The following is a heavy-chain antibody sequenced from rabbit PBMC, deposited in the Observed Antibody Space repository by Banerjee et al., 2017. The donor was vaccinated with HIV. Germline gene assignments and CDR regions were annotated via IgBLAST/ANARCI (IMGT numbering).Heavy chain of an antibody. CDR1: GFSFSSSYY. CDR2: IYTGDGYT. CDR3: ARDLWYVGCSAYNL. D-gene: IGHD8-1*01. V-gene: IGHV1S40*01. Sequence: QSLEESGGDLVKPGASLTLTCTASGFSFSSSYYMCWVRQAPGKGLEWIACIYTGDGYTYYANWAKGRFTISITSSTTVTLQMTSLTAADTAPYFCARDLWYVGCSAYNLWGPGTLVTVS. J-gene: IGHJ4*01.